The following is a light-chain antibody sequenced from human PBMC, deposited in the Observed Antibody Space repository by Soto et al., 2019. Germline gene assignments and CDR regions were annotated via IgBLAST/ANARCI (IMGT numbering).Light chain of an antibody. CDR3: QQYDSNWT. Sequence: IQMTQSPSSLPSSVGDRVTITCRASQSISSYLNWYQQKPGKAPKLLIYAASSLESGVPSRFSGSGSGTEFTLTISSLQPDDFATYYCQQYDSNWTVGQGTKVDIK. J-gene: IGKJ1*01. CDR1: QSISSY. V-gene: IGKV1-39*01. CDR2: AAS.